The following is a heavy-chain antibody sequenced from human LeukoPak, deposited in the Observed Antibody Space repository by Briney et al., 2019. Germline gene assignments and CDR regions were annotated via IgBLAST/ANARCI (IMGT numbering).Heavy chain of an antibody. Sequence: GGSLRLSCAASGFTFSDFYMSWIRQAPGQGLEWLSYISTTGYTIYYADSVKGRFTISRDNTQNSLFLQMDSLRVEDTAVYYCARDYASEYMDVWGKGTTVTVSS. D-gene: IGHD3-16*01. V-gene: IGHV3-11*04. CDR3: ARDYASEYMDV. CDR2: ISTTGYTI. CDR1: GFTFSDFY. J-gene: IGHJ6*03.